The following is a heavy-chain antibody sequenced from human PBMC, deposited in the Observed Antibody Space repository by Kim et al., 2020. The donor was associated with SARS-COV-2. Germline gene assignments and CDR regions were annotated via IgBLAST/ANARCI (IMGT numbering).Heavy chain of an antibody. Sequence: SVKGRFTISRDNAKNSLYLQMNSLRAEDTAVYYCARDYGSGSSIRGAFDYWGQGTLVTVSS. J-gene: IGHJ4*02. D-gene: IGHD3-10*01. CDR3: ARDYGSGSSIRGAFDY. V-gene: IGHV3-21*01.